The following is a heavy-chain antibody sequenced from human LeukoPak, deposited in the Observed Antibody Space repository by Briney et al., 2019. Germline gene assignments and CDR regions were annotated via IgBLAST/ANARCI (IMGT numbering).Heavy chain of an antibody. CDR3: ARAVAAAGTGGYFDY. CDR2: INHSGST. CDR1: GGSFSGYY. J-gene: IGHJ4*02. D-gene: IGHD6-13*01. Sequence: PSETLSLTCAVYGGSFSGYYWSWVRQPPGKGLEWIGEINHSGSTNYNPSLKSRVTISVDTSKNQFSLKLSSVTAADTAVYYCARAVAAAGTGGYFDYWGQGTLVTVSS. V-gene: IGHV4-34*01.